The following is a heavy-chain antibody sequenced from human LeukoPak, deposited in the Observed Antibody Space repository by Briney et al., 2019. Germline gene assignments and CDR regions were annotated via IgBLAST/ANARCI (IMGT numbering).Heavy chain of an antibody. J-gene: IGHJ5*02. D-gene: IGHD6-6*01. V-gene: IGHV1-69*05. CDR2: IIPIFGTA. CDR1: GGTFSSYA. CDR3: ARGSTSIAALGAWFDP. Sequence: VASVKVSCKASGGTFSSYAISWVRQAPGQGLEWMGRIIPIFGTANYAQKFQGRVTITTDEFTSTAYMELSSLRSEDTAVYYCARGSTSIAALGAWFDPWGQGTLVTVSS.